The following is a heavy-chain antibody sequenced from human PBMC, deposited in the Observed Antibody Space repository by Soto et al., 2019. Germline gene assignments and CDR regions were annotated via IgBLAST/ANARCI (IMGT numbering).Heavy chain of an antibody. Sequence: SETLSLTCTVSGGSISSDGDYYRWSWIRQHPGKGLEWIGYIYDSGSPYYHPSLESRVTVSVDTSKNQFSLKLSSLTAADTAVYYCARVRENYFDSWGQGILLTVSS. V-gene: IGHV4-31*03. J-gene: IGHJ4*02. CDR2: IYDSGSP. CDR3: ARVRENYFDS. CDR1: GGSISSDGDYYR.